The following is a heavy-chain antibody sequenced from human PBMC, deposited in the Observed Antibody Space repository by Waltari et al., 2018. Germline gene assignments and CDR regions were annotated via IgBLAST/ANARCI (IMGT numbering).Heavy chain of an antibody. CDR3: ARLAPRTYRSPVPGRHYYYGMDV. CDR1: GFRFSNYW. CDR2: VSNDETTL. V-gene: IGHV3-74*03. J-gene: IGHJ6*02. Sequence: EEQLLESGGGLVQPGDSLRLSCAASGFRFSNYWMNWVRQAPGKCLVGVARVSNDETTLTYADSVKGRFTISRDNAKNTVYLQMKRLRADDTAVYYCARLAPRTYRSPVPGRHYYYGMDVWGQGTTVTVSS. D-gene: IGHD3-10*01.